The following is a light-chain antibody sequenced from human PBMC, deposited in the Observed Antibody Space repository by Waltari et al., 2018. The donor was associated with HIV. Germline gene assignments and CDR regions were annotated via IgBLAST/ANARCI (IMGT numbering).Light chain of an antibody. CDR3: SAWDVSLNGVV. J-gene: IGLJ2*01. CDR1: SSNIGSRS. CDR2: TTD. Sequence: QSVMTQPPSASGNPGQRVTIACSGTSSNIGSRSVNWYQHFPGTAPKLLIFTTDPRPSGVPDRFSASKSGTSASLSISGLHSGDEGVYYCSAWDVSLNGVVFGGGTKLTVL. V-gene: IGLV1-44*01.